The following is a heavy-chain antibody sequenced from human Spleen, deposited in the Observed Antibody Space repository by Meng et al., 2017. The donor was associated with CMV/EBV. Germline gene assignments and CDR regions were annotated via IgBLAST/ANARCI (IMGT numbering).Heavy chain of an antibody. V-gene: IGHV3-73*01. J-gene: IGHJ6*02. CDR1: GFTFSGSA. Sequence: GGSLRLSCAASGFTFSGSAMHWVRQASGKGLEWVGRIRSKANSYATAYAASVKGRFTISRDDSKNTAYLQMNSLKTEDTAVYYCTSATDGYPYYYYGMDVWGQGTTVTVSS. D-gene: IGHD6-13*01. CDR2: IRSKANSYAT. CDR3: TSATDGYPYYYYGMDV.